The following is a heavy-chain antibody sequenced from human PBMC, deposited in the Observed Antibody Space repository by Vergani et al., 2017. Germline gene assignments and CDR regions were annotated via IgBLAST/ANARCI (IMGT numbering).Heavy chain of an antibody. CDR3: ARDTTYGDYGGVDY. CDR1: GGSFSGYY. J-gene: IGHJ4*02. Sequence: QVQLQQWGAGLLKPSETLSLTCAVYGGSFSGYYWSWIRQPPGKGLEWIGEINHSGSTNYNPSLKSRVTISVDTSKNQFSLKLGSVTAADTAVYYCARDTTYGDYGGVDYWGQGTLVTVSS. D-gene: IGHD4-17*01. CDR2: INHSGST. V-gene: IGHV4-34*01.